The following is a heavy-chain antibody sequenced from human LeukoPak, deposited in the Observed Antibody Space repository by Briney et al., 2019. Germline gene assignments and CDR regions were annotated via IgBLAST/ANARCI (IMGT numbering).Heavy chain of an antibody. J-gene: IGHJ4*02. Sequence: SVKVSCKASGGTFSSYAISWVRQAPGQGLEWMGGIIPIFGTANYAQKFQGRVTITADKSTSTAYMELSRLRSDDTAVYYCARDWDLYGSGSYYNDYWGQGTLVTVSS. CDR3: ARDWDLYGSGSYYNDY. CDR2: IIPIFGTA. D-gene: IGHD3-10*01. V-gene: IGHV1-69*06. CDR1: GGTFSSYA.